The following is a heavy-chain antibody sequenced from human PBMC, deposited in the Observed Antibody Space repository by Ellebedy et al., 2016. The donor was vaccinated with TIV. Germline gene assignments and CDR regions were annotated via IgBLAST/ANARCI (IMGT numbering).Heavy chain of an antibody. V-gene: IGHV3-74*01. D-gene: IGHD1-1*01. J-gene: IGHJ5*02. Sequence: GESLKISCAASGFTFSTYWMHWVRQAPGKGLVWVSRINSDGSNSNYADSVKGRFTISRDNAKNTLYLQMNSLRAEDTAVYYCARDIPQRPNPARFDPWGQGTLVTVSS. CDR3: ARDIPQRPNPARFDP. CDR2: INSDGSNS. CDR1: GFTFSTYW.